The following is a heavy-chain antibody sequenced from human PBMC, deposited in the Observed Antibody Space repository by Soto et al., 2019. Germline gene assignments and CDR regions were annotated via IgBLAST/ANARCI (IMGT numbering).Heavy chain of an antibody. CDR3: AKDTQSSNLNALDV. CDR2: LSWDSGNV. V-gene: IGHV3-9*01. CDR1: GFTFDDYA. J-gene: IGHJ3*01. Sequence: EVQLVESGGGLGQPGGSLRLSCAASGFTFDDYAMHWVRHAPGKGLEWVSGLSWDSGNVGYGDSVKGRFTICRDNAKNFLYLQMKGLRAEDTAFYYCAKDTQSSNLNALDVWGQGTTVTVSS. D-gene: IGHD6-13*01.